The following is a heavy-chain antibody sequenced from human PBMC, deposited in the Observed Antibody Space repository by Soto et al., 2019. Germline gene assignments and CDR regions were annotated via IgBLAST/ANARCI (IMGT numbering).Heavy chain of an antibody. CDR1: GGSISSYY. J-gene: IGHJ4*02. CDR2: IYYSGST. CDR3: ARGVDSSGWYRN. V-gene: IGHV4-59*01. Sequence: PSETLSLTCTVSGGSISSYYWSWIRQPPGKGLEWIGYIYYSGSTNYNPSLKSRVTISVDTSKNQFSLKLSSVTAADTAVYYCARGVDSSGWYRNWGQGTLVTVS. D-gene: IGHD6-19*01.